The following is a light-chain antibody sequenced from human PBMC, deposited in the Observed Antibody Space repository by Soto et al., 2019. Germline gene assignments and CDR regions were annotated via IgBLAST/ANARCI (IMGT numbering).Light chain of an antibody. J-gene: IGLJ2*01. Sequence: QSVLTQPASVSGSPGQSITISCTGTSSDVGSDNLVSWYQLHPGKAPKLMIYEVNKRPSGVSGRFSGSKSGNTASLTISGLQAEDEADYYCCSYASGSPLFGGGTKLTVL. CDR1: SSDVGSDNL. CDR3: CSYASGSPL. V-gene: IGLV2-23*02. CDR2: EVN.